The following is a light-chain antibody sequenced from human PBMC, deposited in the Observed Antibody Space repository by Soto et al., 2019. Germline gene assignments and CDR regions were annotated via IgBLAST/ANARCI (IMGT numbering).Light chain of an antibody. Sequence: QAVVTQEPSFSVSPGGTVTHTCALSSGSVSTSNYASWYQQTPGQTPRTLIHSTDTRSSGVPDRFSGSILGNKAALTITGAQADDEADYYCVLYMGTGISVFGGGTKVTVL. J-gene: IGLJ2*01. CDR3: VLYMGTGISV. CDR2: STD. CDR1: SGSVSTSNY. V-gene: IGLV8-61*01.